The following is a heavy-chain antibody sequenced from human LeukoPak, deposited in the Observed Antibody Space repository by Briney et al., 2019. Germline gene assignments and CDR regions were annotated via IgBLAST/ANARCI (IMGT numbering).Heavy chain of an antibody. J-gene: IGHJ4*02. D-gene: IGHD1-26*01. CDR2: INHSGST. Sequence: NPSETLSLTCAVYGGSFSGYYWSWIRQPPGKGLEWIGEINHSGSTNYNPSLKSRVTISVDTSKNQFSLKLSSVTAADTAVYYCAGGGQWELIDYWGQGTLVTVSS. CDR3: AGGGQWELIDY. V-gene: IGHV4-34*01. CDR1: GGSFSGYY.